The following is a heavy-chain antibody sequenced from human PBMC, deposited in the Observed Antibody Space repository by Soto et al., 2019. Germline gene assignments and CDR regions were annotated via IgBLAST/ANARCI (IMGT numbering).Heavy chain of an antibody. CDR3: THIVRLPPNAAFAT. CDR1: GIDFTYAW. J-gene: IGHJ3*02. V-gene: IGHV3-15*01. CDR2: IKSKASGGSI. D-gene: IGHD2-21*01. Sequence: EVQLVESGGGLVNPGGSLRLSCEVSGIDFTYAWMTWVRQAPGRGLECIGRIKSKASGGSIDYAAPVKGRFTISRDDPRSMLYLQMTSLISEDTGVYYCTHIVRLPPNAAFATWGRGTVVTVSS.